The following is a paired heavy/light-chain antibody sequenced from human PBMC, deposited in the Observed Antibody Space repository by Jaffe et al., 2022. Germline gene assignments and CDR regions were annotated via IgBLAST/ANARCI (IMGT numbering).Light chain of an antibody. J-gene: IGKJ2*01. CDR1: QSVRSNS. CDR2: GAS. CDR3: QQYASSYT. V-gene: IGKV3-20*01. Sequence: EIVLTQSPGTLSLSPGERATLSCRASQSVRSNSLAWYQQKPGQAPRLLIYGASSRATGIPDRFSGSGSGTDFTLTISRLEPEDIAVYYCQQYASSYTFGRGTKVGIK.
Heavy chain of an antibody. CDR3: AREPPDIVLVAGAVTGALDV. V-gene: IGHV1-46*03. D-gene: IGHD2-15*01. Sequence: QVHLEQSGAEVKKPGASVKLSCTASGFIFTSYYMHWVRQAPGQGLEWMGIINLSGGSTSFAQRFQGRVTMSRDTSTSTVYMELSSLRSEDTAVYYCAREPPDIVLVAGAVTGALDVWGQGTMITVSS. J-gene: IGHJ3*01. CDR1: GFIFTSYY. CDR2: INLSGGST.